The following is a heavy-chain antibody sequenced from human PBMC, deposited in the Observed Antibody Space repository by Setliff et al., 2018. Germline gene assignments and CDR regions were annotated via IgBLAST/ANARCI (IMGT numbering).Heavy chain of an antibody. D-gene: IGHD3-22*01. CDR1: GDSMSDHH. CDR2: ISHSGAT. CDR3: ARLKYYNSGTYWGNWDYYSGMDV. Sequence: SETLSLTCTVSGDSMSDHHWSWVRQSPGKGLDWIGYISHSGATKHNPSLKSRVAISIDVSKKQFSLELNSVTPADTAKYYCARLKYYNSGTYWGNWDYYSGMDVWGKGTTVTVSS. V-gene: IGHV4-59*11. J-gene: IGHJ6*04.